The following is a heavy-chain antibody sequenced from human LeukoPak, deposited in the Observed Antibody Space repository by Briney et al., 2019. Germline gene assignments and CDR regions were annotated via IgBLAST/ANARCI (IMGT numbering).Heavy chain of an antibody. D-gene: IGHD2-15*01. CDR3: AREVAPYYYYYMDV. J-gene: IGHJ6*03. V-gene: IGHV4-39*07. Sequence: SETLSLTCTVSGGSISSSSYYWGWIRQPPGTGLEWIGSIYYSGSTYYNPSLKSRVTISVDTSKNQFSLKLSSVTAADTAVYYCAREVAPYYYYYMDVWGKGTTVTVSS. CDR2: IYYSGST. CDR1: GGSISSSSYY.